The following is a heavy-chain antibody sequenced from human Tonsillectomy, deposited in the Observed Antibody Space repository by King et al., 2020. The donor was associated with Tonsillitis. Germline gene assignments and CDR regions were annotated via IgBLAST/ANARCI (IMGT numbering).Heavy chain of an antibody. D-gene: IGHD3-10*01. J-gene: IGHJ4*02. CDR2: ISGSGGTT. CDR3: AKDYYGSGSSWSDY. V-gene: IGHV3-23*04. CDR1: GFTFSSYA. Sequence: VQLVESGGGLVQPGGSLRLSCAASGFTFSSYAITWVRQAPGKGLEWVAAISGSGGTTYYADSVKGRFTISRDNSKNTLYLQMNSLRAEDTAVYYCAKDYYGSGSSWSDYWGQGTLVTVSS.